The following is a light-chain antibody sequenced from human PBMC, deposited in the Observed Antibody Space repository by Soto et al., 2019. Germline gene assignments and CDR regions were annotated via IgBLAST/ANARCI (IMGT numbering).Light chain of an antibody. V-gene: IGLV7-46*01. CDR1: TGAVTNGHY. J-gene: IGLJ1*01. CDR3: LLSYNGPYV. Sequence: QAVVTQEPSLTLSPTGTVTLTCVSSTGAVTNGHYPYWFQQKPGQAPRTLIYDTTNRHSWTPARFSGSLLGGKAALTLSGAQPEDEAEYYCLLSYNGPYVFGTGTKVTVL. CDR2: DTT.